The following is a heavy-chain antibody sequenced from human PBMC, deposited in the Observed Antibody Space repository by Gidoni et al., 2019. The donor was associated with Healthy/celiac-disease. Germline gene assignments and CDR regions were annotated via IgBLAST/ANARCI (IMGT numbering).Heavy chain of an antibody. CDR1: GFTFSSYG. CDR3: AKPPYDSSGYYFDY. D-gene: IGHD3-22*01. CDR2: ISYDGSNK. Sequence: QVQLVESGGGVVQPGRSLSLSCAASGFTFSSYGMHWVRQAPGKGLEWVAVISYDGSNKYYADSVKGRFTISRDNSKNTLYLQMNSLRAEDTAVYYCAKPPYDSSGYYFDYWGQGTLVTVSS. J-gene: IGHJ4*02. V-gene: IGHV3-30*18.